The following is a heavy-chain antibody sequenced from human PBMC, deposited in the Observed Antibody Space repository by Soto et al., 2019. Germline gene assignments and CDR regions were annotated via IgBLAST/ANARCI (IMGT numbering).Heavy chain of an antibody. Sequence: QVQLQESGPGLVKPSETLSLTCTVSGGTISSWYWSWIRQPPGKGLEWIGYIYYSGSTNCNPSLNSRVTISVDTSKNQCSLKLSSVTAAVTAVYYCARRYGSAIDYWGQGTLVTVSS. CDR3: ARRYGSAIDY. D-gene: IGHD1-26*01. V-gene: IGHV4-59*08. J-gene: IGHJ4*02. CDR2: IYYSGST. CDR1: GGTISSWY.